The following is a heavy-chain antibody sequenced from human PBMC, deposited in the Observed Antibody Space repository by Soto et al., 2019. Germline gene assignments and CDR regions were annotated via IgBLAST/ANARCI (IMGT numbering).Heavy chain of an antibody. CDR1: GFTFSSYA. Sequence: PGESLKISCAASGFTFSSYAMGWFRQAPRKGLEWVSSISGSDGTTYFADSVKGRFTISRDNSKNTLYLEMDSLRAEDTAVYYCAKDQGDSGYYAVDYWGQGTLVTVSS. V-gene: IGHV3-23*01. D-gene: IGHD3-3*01. CDR2: ISGSDGTT. CDR3: AKDQGDSGYYAVDY. J-gene: IGHJ4*02.